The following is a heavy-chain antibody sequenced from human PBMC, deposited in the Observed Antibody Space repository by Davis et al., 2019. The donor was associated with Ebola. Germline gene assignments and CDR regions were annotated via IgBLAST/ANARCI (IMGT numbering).Heavy chain of an antibody. Sequence: GESLKISCAASGFTFSSYGMHWVRQAPGRGLEWVALISNDGTNKYYPDSLKGRFAISRDNSKNTLYLEMKSLRAEDTAVYYCAKDIGNYHPCFDSWGQGTPVTVSS. J-gene: IGHJ4*02. CDR1: GFTFSSYG. CDR3: AKDIGNYHPCFDS. V-gene: IGHV3-30*18. D-gene: IGHD4-11*01. CDR2: ISNDGTNK.